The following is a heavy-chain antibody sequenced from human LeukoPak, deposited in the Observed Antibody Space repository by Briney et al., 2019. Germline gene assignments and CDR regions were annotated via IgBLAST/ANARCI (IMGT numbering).Heavy chain of an antibody. CDR2: MNPNSGNT. V-gene: IGHV1-8*01. CDR3: ARVDWSKDYYYYYKYV. J-gene: IGHJ6*03. CDR1: GYTFTSYD. D-gene: IGHD2-21*01. Sequence: GASVKVSCKASGYTFTSYDINWVRQATGQGLEWMGWMNPNSGNTGYAQKFQGRVTMTRNTSISTAYMELSSLRSEDTAVYYCARVDWSKDYYYYYKYVWGKGTTVTVSS.